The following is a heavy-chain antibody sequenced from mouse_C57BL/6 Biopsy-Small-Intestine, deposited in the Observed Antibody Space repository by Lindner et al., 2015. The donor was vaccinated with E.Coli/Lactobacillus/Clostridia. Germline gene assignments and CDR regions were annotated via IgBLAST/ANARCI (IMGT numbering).Heavy chain of an antibody. CDR2: IDPENGDT. V-gene: IGHV14-4*01. CDR3: TKGYRNFDY. CDR1: DYTFTGYW. D-gene: IGHD2-14*01. Sequence: VQLQESGVELMKPGASVKLSCKATDYTFTGYWIDWVKQRPAQGLVWIGWIDPENGDTEYASEFQGKATITADTSSDTAFLQLSSLTSEDTAVYYCTKGYRNFDYWGQGATLTVSS. J-gene: IGHJ2*01.